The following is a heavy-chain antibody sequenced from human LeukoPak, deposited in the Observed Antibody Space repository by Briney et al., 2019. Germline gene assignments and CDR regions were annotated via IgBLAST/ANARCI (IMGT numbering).Heavy chain of an antibody. Sequence: GASVKVSCKASGGTFSSYAISWVRQAPGQGLEWMGGIIPIFGTANYAQKFQGRVTITADKSTSTAYMELSSLRSEDTAVYYCARDSGYSSSSPTFDYWGQGTLVTVSS. CDR1: GGTFSSYA. CDR2: IIPIFGTA. V-gene: IGHV1-69*06. CDR3: ARDSGYSSSSPTFDY. J-gene: IGHJ4*02. D-gene: IGHD6-6*01.